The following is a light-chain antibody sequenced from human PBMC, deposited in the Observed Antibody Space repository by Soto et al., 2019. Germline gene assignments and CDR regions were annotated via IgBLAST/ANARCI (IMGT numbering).Light chain of an antibody. CDR2: AAS. Sequence: DIQLTQSPSFLSASVGDRVTIACRASQGISSYLAWYQQKLGKAPKLLIFAASTLQSGVPSRFSGSGSGTEFPLTISSLQPEDFAAYYCQQLNSYPFTFGPGTKVDIK. CDR1: QGISSY. J-gene: IGKJ3*01. V-gene: IGKV1-9*01. CDR3: QQLNSYPFT.